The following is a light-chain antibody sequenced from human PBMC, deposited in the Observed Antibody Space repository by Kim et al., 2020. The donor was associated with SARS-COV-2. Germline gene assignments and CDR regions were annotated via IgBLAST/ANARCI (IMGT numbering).Light chain of an antibody. V-gene: IGKV3-11*01. Sequence: WSPGERATPSCRASQSVISYLACFQQKPGQAPSLLIYDASNRATVIPARFIGSGSGTDFTLTISSLEPEDFAVYYCQHGSKWPRTFGQGTKLEI. J-gene: IGKJ2*01. CDR2: DAS. CDR1: QSVISY. CDR3: QHGSKWPRT.